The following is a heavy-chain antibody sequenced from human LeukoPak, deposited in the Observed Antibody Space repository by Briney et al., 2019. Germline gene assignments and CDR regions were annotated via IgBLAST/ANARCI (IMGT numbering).Heavy chain of an antibody. Sequence: GSLRLSCAASGFTFSSYGMSWIRQPPGKGLEWIGYIYYSGSTNYNPSLKSRVTISVDTSKNQISLKLSSVTAADTAVYYCARYYYGSGSYYPYFDYWGQGTLVTVSS. J-gene: IGHJ4*02. V-gene: IGHV4-59*01. D-gene: IGHD3-10*01. CDR1: GFTFSSYG. CDR3: ARYYYGSGSYYPYFDY. CDR2: IYYSGST.